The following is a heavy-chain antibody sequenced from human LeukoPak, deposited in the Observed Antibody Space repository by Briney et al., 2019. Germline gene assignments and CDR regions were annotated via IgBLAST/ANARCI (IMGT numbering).Heavy chain of an antibody. CDR3: ARDPFTDDYYGMDV. CDR1: GFTFSSYW. V-gene: IGHV3-74*01. J-gene: IGHJ6*02. CDR2: INSDGSST. Sequence: GGSLRLSCAASGFTFSSYWMHWVRRAPGKGLVWVSRINSDGSSTSYADSVKGRFTISRDNAKNTLYLQMNSLRAEDTAVYYCARDPFTDDYYGMDVWGQGTTVTVSS.